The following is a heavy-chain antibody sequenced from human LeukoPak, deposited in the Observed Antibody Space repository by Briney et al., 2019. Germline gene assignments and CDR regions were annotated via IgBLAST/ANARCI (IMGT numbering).Heavy chain of an antibody. Sequence: PGGSLRLSCAASGFTFSSYAMHWVRQAPGKGLEWVANIKRDGSEKYYVDSVKGRFTIFRDNAKNSLDLQMNSLRVEDTAVYYCARLGPASSGWPESFDYWGQGTLVTVSS. J-gene: IGHJ4*02. CDR2: IKRDGSEK. CDR3: ARLGPASSGWPESFDY. CDR1: GFTFSSYA. D-gene: IGHD6-19*01. V-gene: IGHV3-7*03.